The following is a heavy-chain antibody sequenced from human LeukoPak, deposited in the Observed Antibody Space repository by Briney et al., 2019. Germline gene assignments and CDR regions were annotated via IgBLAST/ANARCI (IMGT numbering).Heavy chain of an antibody. Sequence: PSVKVSCKASGYTFTSYYMHWVRHAPGQGLEWMGIINPSGGSTSYAQQFQGRVTMTRDTSTSTVYMELSSLRSEDTAVYYCARGDSSSWYGPLFDYWGQGTLVTVSS. J-gene: IGHJ4*02. CDR3: ARGDSSSWYGPLFDY. D-gene: IGHD6-13*01. CDR2: INPSGGST. V-gene: IGHV1-46*01. CDR1: GYTFTSYY.